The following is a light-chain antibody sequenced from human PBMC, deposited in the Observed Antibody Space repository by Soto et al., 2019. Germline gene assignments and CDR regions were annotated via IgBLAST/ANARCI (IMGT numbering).Light chain of an antibody. Sequence: DIQMTQSPSTLSASVGDRVTITCGASQNINRRLDWYQQKPGKAPNLLVYDASSLESGVPARFSGGGSGTDFTLTISSLQPDDFSAYYCQQYNNYPLTLGQGTKVEIK. CDR1: QNINRR. V-gene: IGKV1-5*01. CDR2: DAS. CDR3: QQYNNYPLT. J-gene: IGKJ1*01.